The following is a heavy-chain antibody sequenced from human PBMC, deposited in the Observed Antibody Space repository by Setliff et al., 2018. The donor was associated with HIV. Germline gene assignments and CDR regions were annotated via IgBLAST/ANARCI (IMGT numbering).Heavy chain of an antibody. J-gene: IGHJ5*01. D-gene: IGHD3-16*01. CDR1: GGSISSTSYY. Sequence: SETLSLTCSVSGGSISSTSYYWSWIRQPPGKGLEWIGSIYYDGRTFYKPSLKSRLTISVDTSKNQFSLSLNSVTAADTAVYFCARGGAVSADFDSWGQGTLVTVSS. V-gene: IGHV4-39*07. CDR2: IYYDGRT. CDR3: ARGGAVSADFDS.